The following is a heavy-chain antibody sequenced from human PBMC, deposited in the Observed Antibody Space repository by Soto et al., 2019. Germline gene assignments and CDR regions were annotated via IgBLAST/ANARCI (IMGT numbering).Heavy chain of an antibody. J-gene: IGHJ4*02. CDR1: GFTFSSYA. Sequence: PGGSLRLSCAASGFTFSSYAMSWVRQAPGKGLEWVSAISGSGGSTYYADSVKGRFTISRDNSKNTLYLQMNSLRAEDTAVYYCAKDRPPNYDILTGPEDDAPYWGQGTLVTVSS. V-gene: IGHV3-23*01. D-gene: IGHD3-9*01. CDR3: AKDRPPNYDILTGPEDDAPY. CDR2: ISGSGGST.